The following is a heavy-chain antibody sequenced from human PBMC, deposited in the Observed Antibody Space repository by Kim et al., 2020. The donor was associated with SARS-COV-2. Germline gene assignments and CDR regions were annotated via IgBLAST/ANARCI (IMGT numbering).Heavy chain of an antibody. J-gene: IGHJ4*02. CDR2: INAGGVST. Sequence: GGSLRLSCAASGFTFSSYAMGWVRQAPGKGLEWVSAINAGGVSTYYADSVKGRFTISRDNSKNTLYLQMNSLRAEDTAVYYCARGAVLGTRAPDYWGQGTLVAVSS. CDR3: ARGAVLGTRAPDY. V-gene: IGHV3-23*01. D-gene: IGHD6-19*01. CDR1: GFTFSSYA.